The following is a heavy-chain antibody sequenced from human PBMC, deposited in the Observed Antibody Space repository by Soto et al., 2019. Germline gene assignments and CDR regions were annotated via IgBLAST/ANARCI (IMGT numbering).Heavy chain of an antibody. D-gene: IGHD3-3*01. CDR1: GFTFSSYS. CDR3: ARDKNLLRFLEAMDV. J-gene: IGHJ6*02. V-gene: IGHV3-21*01. Sequence: GGSLRLSCAASGFTFSSYSMNWVRQAPGKGLEWVSSISSSSSYIYYADSVKGRFTISRDNAKNSLYLQMNSLRAEDTAVYYCARDKNLLRFLEAMDVWGQGTTGTVSS. CDR2: ISSSSSYI.